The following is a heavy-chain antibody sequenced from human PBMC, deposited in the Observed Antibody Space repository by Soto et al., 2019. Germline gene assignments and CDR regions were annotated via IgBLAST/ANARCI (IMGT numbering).Heavy chain of an antibody. CDR2: IIPVLGTP. V-gene: IGHV1-69*01. J-gene: IGHJ6*02. CDR3: ASSAGLDHLLNYYGLNV. CDR1: GGTFTSTA. D-gene: IGHD6-13*01. Sequence: QVLLVQSSAEVKKPGSSVKVSCKASGGTFTSTAFSWVRQAPRQGLEWMGGIIPVLGTPNYAQKFQARLTVTADASTTTVHMELSSLRSDDTAVYYCASSAGLDHLLNYYGLNVWGQGTTVTVSS.